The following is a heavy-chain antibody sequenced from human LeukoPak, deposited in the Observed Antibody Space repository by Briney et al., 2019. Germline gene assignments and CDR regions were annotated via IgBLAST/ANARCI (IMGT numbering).Heavy chain of an antibody. Sequence: SETLSLTCSASGGSISSYYWSWIRQPAGKGLEWTGRIYTSGSTNYNPSLKSRVTMSVDTSKNQFSLKLSSVTAADTAVYYCARGYDYVWGSYRTKDAFDIWGQGTMVTVSS. CDR3: ARGYDYVWGSYRTKDAFDI. CDR2: IYTSGST. CDR1: GGSISSYY. J-gene: IGHJ3*02. D-gene: IGHD3-16*02. V-gene: IGHV4-4*07.